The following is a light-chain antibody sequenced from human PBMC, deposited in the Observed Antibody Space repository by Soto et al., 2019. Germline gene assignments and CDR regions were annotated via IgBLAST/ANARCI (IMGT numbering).Light chain of an antibody. CDR3: QQYNNWPIT. V-gene: IGKV3D-15*01. J-gene: IGKJ5*01. Sequence: EIVLTQSPDTLSVSPGERATLSCRASQTVGSNLAWYQQKPGQAPRLLIYGASTRASDTPARFSGSGSVTEFALTISSLQSEDFAVYYCQQYNNWPITIGQGTRLE. CDR2: GAS. CDR1: QTVGSN.